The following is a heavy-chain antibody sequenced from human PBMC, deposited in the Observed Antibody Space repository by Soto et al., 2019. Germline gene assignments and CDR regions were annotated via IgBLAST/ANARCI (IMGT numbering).Heavy chain of an antibody. CDR2: ISGSGGST. J-gene: IGHJ4*02. CDR3: AKSAAYGIFVLSAMKYFDY. CDR1: GFTFSSYA. V-gene: IGHV3-23*01. Sequence: GGSLRLSCAASGFTFSSYAMSWVRQAPGKGLEWVSAISGSGGSTYYADSVKGRFTISRDNSKNTLYLQMNSLRAEDTAVYYCAKSAAYGIFVLSAMKYFDYWGQGTLVTVSS. D-gene: IGHD3-9*01.